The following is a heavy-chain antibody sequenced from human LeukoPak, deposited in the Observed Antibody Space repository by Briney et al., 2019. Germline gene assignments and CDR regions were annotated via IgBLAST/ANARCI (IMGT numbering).Heavy chain of an antibody. Sequence: GGSLRLSCAASGFTFSSYAMHWVRQAPGKGLEWVAVISYDGSNKYYADSVKGRFTISRDNSKNTLYLQMNSLRAEDTPVYYCARDVLVWGQGTLVTVSS. CDR3: ARDVLV. CDR1: GFTFSSYA. CDR2: ISYDGSNK. J-gene: IGHJ4*02. V-gene: IGHV3-30*04. D-gene: IGHD3-3*01.